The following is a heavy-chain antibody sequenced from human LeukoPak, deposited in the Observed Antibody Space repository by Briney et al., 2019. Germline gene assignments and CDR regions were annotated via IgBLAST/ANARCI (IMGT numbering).Heavy chain of an antibody. CDR1: GDSVSGNSAVA. V-gene: IGHV6-1*01. J-gene: IGHJ4*02. D-gene: IGHD2/OR15-2a*01. CDR2: TYYRSQWNN. CDR3: ARGRNSGFDY. Sequence: SQTLSLTCAISGDSVSGNSAVAWNWLRQSPSRGLELLGRTYYRSQWNNDYAVSVKSRITINPDTSKNQFSLPLNSVTTEDTAAYYCARGRNSGFDYWGQGTLVTVSS.